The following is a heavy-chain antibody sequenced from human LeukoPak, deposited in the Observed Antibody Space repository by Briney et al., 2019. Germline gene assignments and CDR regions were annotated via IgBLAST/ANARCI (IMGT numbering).Heavy chain of an antibody. Sequence: GGSLRLSCAASGFTFSDSYMSWIRQAPGKGLEWVSYISSSGFTIYDADSVKGRFTISRDNAKNSLYLQMNTLRADDTAVYYCFPYYYYYMDVWGKGTTVTVSS. CDR2: ISSSGFTI. V-gene: IGHV3-11*04. J-gene: IGHJ6*03. CDR3: FPYYYYYMDV. CDR1: GFTFSDSY.